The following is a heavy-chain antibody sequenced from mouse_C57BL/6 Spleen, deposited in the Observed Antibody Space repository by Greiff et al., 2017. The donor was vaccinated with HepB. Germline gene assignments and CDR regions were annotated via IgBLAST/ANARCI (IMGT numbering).Heavy chain of an antibody. CDR2: IYPGDGDT. J-gene: IGHJ4*01. CDR1: GYAFSSSW. Sequence: VQLQESGPELVKPGASVKISCKASGYAFSSSWMNWVKQRPGKGLEWIGRIYPGDGDTNYNGKFKGKATLTADKSSSTAYMQLSSLTSEDSAVYFCARSDGNPMDYWGQGTSVTVSS. V-gene: IGHV1-82*01. D-gene: IGHD2-1*01. CDR3: ARSDGNPMDY.